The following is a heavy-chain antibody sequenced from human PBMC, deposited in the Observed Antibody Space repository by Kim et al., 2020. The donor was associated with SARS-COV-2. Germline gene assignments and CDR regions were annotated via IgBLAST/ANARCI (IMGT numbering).Heavy chain of an antibody. CDR2: ISSSSSYI. J-gene: IGHJ6*02. V-gene: IGHV3-21*01. CDR3: ATQLIFQDYYYYGMDV. CDR1: GFTFSSYS. D-gene: IGHD2-2*01. Sequence: GGSLRLSCAASGFTFSSYSMNWVRQAPGKGLEWVSSISSSSSYIYYADSVKGRFTISRDNAKNSLYLQMNSLRAEDTAVYYCATQLIFQDYYYYGMDVWGQGTTVTVSS.